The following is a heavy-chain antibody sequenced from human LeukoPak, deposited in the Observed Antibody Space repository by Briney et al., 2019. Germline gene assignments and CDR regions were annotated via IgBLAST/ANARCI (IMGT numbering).Heavy chain of an antibody. CDR1: GGSFSGYH. CDR2: IHRSGST. CDR3: AREGTYTSTSYFFDY. V-gene: IGHV4-34*01. J-gene: IGHJ4*02. D-gene: IGHD6-13*01. Sequence: SETLSLTCAVFGGSFSGYHWTWIRQPPGKGLEWIGEIHRSGSTNYNPSLQSRATISVDTSKNQFSLKLRSVTAADTAVYYCAREGTYTSTSYFFDYWGQGALVTVSS.